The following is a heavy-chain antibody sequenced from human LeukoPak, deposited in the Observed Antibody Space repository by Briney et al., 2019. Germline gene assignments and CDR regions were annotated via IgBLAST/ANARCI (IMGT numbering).Heavy chain of an antibody. D-gene: IGHD2-8*01. Sequence: GGSLRLSCAASGFTFSSYGMHWVRQAPGKGLEWVAVIWYDGSNKYYADSVKGRFTISRDNSKNTLYLQMNSLRVEDTAVYYCARGEYCTNGVCYGPLDYWGQGTLVTVSS. CDR3: ARGEYCTNGVCYGPLDY. J-gene: IGHJ4*02. CDR1: GFTFSSYG. V-gene: IGHV3-33*01. CDR2: IWYDGSNK.